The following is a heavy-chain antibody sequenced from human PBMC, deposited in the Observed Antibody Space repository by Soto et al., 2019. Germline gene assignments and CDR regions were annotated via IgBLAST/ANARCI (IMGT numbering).Heavy chain of an antibody. CDR1: GSTFTSYA. CDR2: INAGNGNT. J-gene: IGHJ5*02. V-gene: IGHV1-3*01. CDR3: VRAHALGFSNWFDP. D-gene: IGHD3-10*01. Sequence: ASVNVSCKASGSTFTSYAMHWVRQAPGQRLEWMGWINAGNGNTKYSQKFQGRVTITRDTSASTAYMDLARLKSDDTAVYYCVRAHALGFSNWFDPWGRGTLVTVSS.